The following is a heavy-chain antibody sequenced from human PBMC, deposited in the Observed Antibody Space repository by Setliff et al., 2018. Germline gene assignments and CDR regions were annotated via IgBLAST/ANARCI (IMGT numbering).Heavy chain of an antibody. J-gene: IGHJ4*02. D-gene: IGHD7-27*01. Sequence: SETLSLTCTVSGGSISNYYWSWFRQPAGKGLEWIGRLYSSGSTNYNPSLKSRVTISVDTSKNQFSLKLSSVTAADTAVYYCASTDWGWGYYFDYWGQGTLVTVSS. CDR2: LYSSGST. CDR1: GGSISNYY. V-gene: IGHV4-4*07. CDR3: ASTDWGWGYYFDY.